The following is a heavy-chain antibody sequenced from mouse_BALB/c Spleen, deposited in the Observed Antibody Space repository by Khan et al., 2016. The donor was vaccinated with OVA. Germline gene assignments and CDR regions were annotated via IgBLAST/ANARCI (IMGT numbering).Heavy chain of an antibody. CDR3: ARMNYFGYTFAY. Sequence: QVQLKQSGAELARPGASVKLSCKASGYTFTDYYINWVKQRPGQGLEWIGEISPGSGDTYYNEKFKGKATLTADKSSSTVYMQLSSLTAEASAVYFCARMNYFGYTFAYWGQGTLVTVSA. V-gene: IGHV1-77*01. J-gene: IGHJ3*01. CDR1: GYTFTDYY. D-gene: IGHD1-2*01. CDR2: ISPGSGDT.